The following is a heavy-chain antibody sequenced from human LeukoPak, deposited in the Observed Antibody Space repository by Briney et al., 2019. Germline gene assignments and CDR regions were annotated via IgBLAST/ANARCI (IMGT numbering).Heavy chain of an antibody. J-gene: IGHJ4*02. CDR1: VFTFSRYA. D-gene: IGHD3-9*01. CDR3: AKLTYFEIDY. V-gene: IGHV3-23*01. CDR2: ISGSGGST. Sequence: GWSLSLSCVASVFTFSRYAMRWVRPAPGRGLEWVSAISGSGGSTYYADSVKGRFTISRDNSKNTLYLQMNSLRAEDTAVYYCAKLTYFEIDYWGQGTLVTVSS.